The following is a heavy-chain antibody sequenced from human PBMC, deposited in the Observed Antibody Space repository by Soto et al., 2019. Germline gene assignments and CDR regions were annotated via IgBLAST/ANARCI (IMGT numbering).Heavy chain of an antibody. CDR3: AKDDQCSGGGCYGGFDS. Sequence: VELVESGGGLIQPGRSLRLSCAASGFTFDEFSMHWVRQVPGKGPEWVSGISWNNHVIGYAGSVKGRFTISRDNAKNALFLQMNGLRSEDTALYYCAKDDQCSGGGCYGGFDSWGQGVLVTVSP. V-gene: IGHV3-9*01. D-gene: IGHD2-15*01. J-gene: IGHJ4*02. CDR2: ISWNNHVI. CDR1: GFTFDEFS.